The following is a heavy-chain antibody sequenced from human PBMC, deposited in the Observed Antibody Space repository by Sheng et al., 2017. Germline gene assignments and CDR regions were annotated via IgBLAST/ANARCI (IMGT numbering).Heavy chain of an antibody. CDR2: IYSDGST. Sequence: EVQLVESGGGLVQPGGSLRLSCAASGFTVSNIYMSWVRQAPGKGLEWVSIIYSDGSTYYADSVKGRFTISRDNFKNTLFLQMDSLRAEDTAVYYCARDWGGSRRGYFDYWGQGTLVTVSS. J-gene: IGHJ4*02. CDR3: ARDWGGSRRGYFDY. CDR1: GFTVSNIY. V-gene: IGHV3-66*01. D-gene: IGHD1-26*01.